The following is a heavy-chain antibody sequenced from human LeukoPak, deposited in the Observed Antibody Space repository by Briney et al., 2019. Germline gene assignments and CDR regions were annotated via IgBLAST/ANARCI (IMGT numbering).Heavy chain of an antibody. V-gene: IGHV4-39*01. J-gene: IGHJ4*02. Sequence: SETLSLTCTVTGGSISSGNYYWNWIRQPPGKGLEWIGSIYYSGSTYYNPSLKSRVTVSVDTSKNQFSLKLSSVTATDTAVYYCARSGTYYRTFDFWGQGTLVTVSS. D-gene: IGHD1-26*01. CDR1: GGSISSGNYY. CDR3: ARSGTYYRTFDF. CDR2: IYYSGST.